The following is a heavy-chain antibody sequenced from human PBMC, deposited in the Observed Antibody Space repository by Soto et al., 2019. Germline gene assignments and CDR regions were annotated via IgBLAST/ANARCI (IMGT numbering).Heavy chain of an antibody. CDR3: KCRSSWVESGMDV. V-gene: IGHV3-9*01. Sequence: EVRLVESGGGLVQSGRSLRLSCAASGFMFDDYAMHWVRQAPGKGLEWVSGIGWDGGSTGYADSVKGRFTISRDNAKNSLYLQMNSLRAEDTALYCTKCRSSWVESGMDVWGQGTTVTVSS. J-gene: IGHJ6*02. CDR1: GFMFDDYA. CDR2: IGWDGGST.